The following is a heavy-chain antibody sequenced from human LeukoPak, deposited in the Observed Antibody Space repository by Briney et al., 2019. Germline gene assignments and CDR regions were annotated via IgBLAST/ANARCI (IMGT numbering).Heavy chain of an antibody. D-gene: IGHD3-10*01. CDR2: IYTSGST. CDR3: ARDPGDLVRGIVIPEHYFDY. V-gene: IGHV4-4*07. J-gene: IGHJ4*02. Sequence: TSETLSLTCTVSGDSISNYYWSWIRQPAGKGLEWIGRIYTSGSTNYNPSLKSRVTISIDTSKNQFSLKLSSVTAADTAVYYCARDPGDLVRGIVIPEHYFDYWGQGTLVTVSS. CDR1: GDSISNYY.